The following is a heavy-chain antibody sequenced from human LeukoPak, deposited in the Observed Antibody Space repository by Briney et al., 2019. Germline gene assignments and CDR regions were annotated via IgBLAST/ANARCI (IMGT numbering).Heavy chain of an antibody. CDR2: ISYDGSNK. Sequence: GGSLRFSCAASGFTFSSYGMHWVRQAPGKGLEWVAVISYDGSNKYYADSVKGRFTISRDNSKNTLYLQMNSLRAEDTAVYYCAKDPRYDSSGYYYYYGMDVWGQGTTVTVSS. D-gene: IGHD3-22*01. CDR3: AKDPRYDSSGYYYYYGMDV. V-gene: IGHV3-30*18. J-gene: IGHJ6*02. CDR1: GFTFSSYG.